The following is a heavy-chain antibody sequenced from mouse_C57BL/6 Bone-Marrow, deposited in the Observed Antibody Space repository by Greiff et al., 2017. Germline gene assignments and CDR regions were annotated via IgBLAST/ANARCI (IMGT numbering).Heavy chain of an antibody. CDR2: ISSGGSYT. V-gene: IGHV5-6*01. Sequence: EVKVVESGGDLVKPGGSLKLSCAASGFTFSSYGMSWVRQTPGKRLEWVATISSGGSYTYYPDSVKGRFTISRDNAKNTLYLQMSSLKSEDTARDYCERPHLLAFDYWGQGTTLTVSS. D-gene: IGHD2-1*01. J-gene: IGHJ2*01. CDR3: ERPHLLAFDY. CDR1: GFTFSSYG.